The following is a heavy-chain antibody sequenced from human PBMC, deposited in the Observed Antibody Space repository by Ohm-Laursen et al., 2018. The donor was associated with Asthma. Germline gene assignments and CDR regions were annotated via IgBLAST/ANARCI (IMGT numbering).Heavy chain of an antibody. V-gene: IGHV3-7*01. CDR3: ARIGPEWELPGREYSVHH. Sequence: SLRLSCTATSVAFTDSWMSWVRQLPGGSLEWVAKINPLGYEKYYMDSVRGRFTTSRDNANDLVYLQMNDLRAEDTALYYCARIGPEWELPGREYSVHHWGQGTLVTVSS. D-gene: IGHD1-26*01. CDR2: INPLGYEK. CDR1: SVAFTDSW. J-gene: IGHJ1*01.